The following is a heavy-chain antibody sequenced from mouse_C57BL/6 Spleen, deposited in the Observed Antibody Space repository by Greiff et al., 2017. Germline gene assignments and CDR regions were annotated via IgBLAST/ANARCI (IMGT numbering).Heavy chain of an antibody. CDR1: GYTFTSYW. V-gene: IGHV1-69*01. J-gene: IGHJ2*01. D-gene: IGHD1-1*01. Sequence: QVHVKQPGAELVMPGASVKLSCKASGYTFTSYWMHWVKQRPGQGLEWIGEIDPSDSYTNYNQKFKGKSTLTVDKSSSTAYMQLSSLTSEDSAVYYCATVVAKDYFDYWGQGTTLTVSS. CDR2: IDPSDSYT. CDR3: ATVVAKDYFDY.